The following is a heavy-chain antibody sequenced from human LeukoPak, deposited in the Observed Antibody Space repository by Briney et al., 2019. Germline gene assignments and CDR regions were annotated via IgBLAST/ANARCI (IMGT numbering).Heavy chain of an antibody. Sequence: SETLSLTCAVYGGSFSGYHWSWISQPPGKGLEWIGEINHSGSTNYNPSLKSRVTISVDTSKNQFSLKLSSVTAADTAVYYCARGRGKQWVPGYWGQGTLVTVSS. CDR3: ARGRGKQWVPGY. D-gene: IGHD6-19*01. V-gene: IGHV4-34*01. CDR2: INHSGST. J-gene: IGHJ4*02. CDR1: GGSFSGYH.